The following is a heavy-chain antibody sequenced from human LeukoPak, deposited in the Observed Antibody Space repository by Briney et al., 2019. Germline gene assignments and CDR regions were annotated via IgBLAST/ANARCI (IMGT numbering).Heavy chain of an antibody. CDR1: GFTFGSYG. Sequence: GRSLRLSCAASGFTFGSYGMHWVRQAPGKGLEWVAVVSFDGRTKYYADSVKGRFTISRDNSKNTLYLQMNSLRAEDTAVYYCAKDHMGILTGYYSPHFDYWGQGTLVTVSS. D-gene: IGHD3-9*01. V-gene: IGHV3-30*18. CDR2: VSFDGRTK. CDR3: AKDHMGILTGYYSPHFDY. J-gene: IGHJ4*02.